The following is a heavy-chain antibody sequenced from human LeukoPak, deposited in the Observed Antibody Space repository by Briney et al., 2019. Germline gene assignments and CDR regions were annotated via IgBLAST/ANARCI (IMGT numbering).Heavy chain of an antibody. CDR3: ARYNSGYYYYFDY. V-gene: IGHV4-38-2*01. D-gene: IGHD3-22*01. J-gene: IGHJ4*02. Sequence: SETLSLTCAVSGYSISSGYYWGWVRQPPGKGLEWIGSVYHTGSTYYNPSLESLATISVDTSKNHFSLKLTSVTAADTAVYYCARYNSGYYYYFDYWGQGTLVTVSS. CDR2: VYHTGST. CDR1: GYSISSGYY.